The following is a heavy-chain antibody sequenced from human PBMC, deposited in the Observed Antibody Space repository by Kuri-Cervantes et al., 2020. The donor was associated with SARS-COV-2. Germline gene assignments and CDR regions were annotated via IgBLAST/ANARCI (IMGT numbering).Heavy chain of an antibody. CDR1: GGSISSYY. CDR3: ARDNILYSGSGFDL. V-gene: IGHV4-59*01. J-gene: IGHJ4*02. CDR2: FYHGDVT. Sequence: GSLRLSCTVSGGSISSYYWSWIRQPPGKGLEWIAYFYHGDVTNYNPSLKSRVTISADTSKNQLSLKLHSVTAADTAVYFCARDNILYSGSGFDLWGQGTLVTVSS. D-gene: IGHD6-13*01.